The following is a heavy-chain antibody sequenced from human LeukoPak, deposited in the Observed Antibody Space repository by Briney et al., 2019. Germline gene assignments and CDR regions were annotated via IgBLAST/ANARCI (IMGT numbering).Heavy chain of an antibody. CDR3: ARDLIGRYNLFGETFDI. V-gene: IGHV4-34*01. CDR2: INHSGST. D-gene: IGHD1-1*01. CDR1: GGSFSGYY. Sequence: SETLSLTCAVYGGSFSGYYWSWIRQPPGKGLEWIGEINHSGSTNYNPSLKSRVTISVDTSKNQFSLKLSSVTAADTAMYYCARDLIGRYNLFGETFDIWGQGTMVTVSS. J-gene: IGHJ3*02.